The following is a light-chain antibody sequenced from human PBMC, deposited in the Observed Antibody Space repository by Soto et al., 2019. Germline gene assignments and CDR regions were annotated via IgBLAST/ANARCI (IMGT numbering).Light chain of an antibody. Sequence: QSALTQPPSVSGAPGQRVTISCTGSSTNFGAGYDVHWYQQFPGTAPKLLIYGNNNRPSGVPDRFSGSKSGTSASLAITGLQAEDEADYYCQSYDSNLSGVVFGGGTKLTVL. CDR1: STNFGAGYD. CDR2: GNN. V-gene: IGLV1-40*01. J-gene: IGLJ2*01. CDR3: QSYDSNLSGVV.